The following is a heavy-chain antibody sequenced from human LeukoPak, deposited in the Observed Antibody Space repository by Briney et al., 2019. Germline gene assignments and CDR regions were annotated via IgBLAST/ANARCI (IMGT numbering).Heavy chain of an antibody. Sequence: PGGSLRLSCAASGLTFSDYYMSWIRQAPGKGLEWVSYISSSSSYTNYADSVKGRFTISRDNAKNSLYLQMNSLRAEDTAVYYCARALVVVPAASHYYYGMDVWGQGTTVTVSS. D-gene: IGHD2-2*01. CDR2: ISSSSSYT. J-gene: IGHJ6*02. CDR3: ARALVVVPAASHYYYGMDV. V-gene: IGHV3-11*05. CDR1: GLTFSDYY.